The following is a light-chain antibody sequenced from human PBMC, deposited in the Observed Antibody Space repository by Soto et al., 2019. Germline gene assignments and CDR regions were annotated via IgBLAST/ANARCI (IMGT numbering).Light chain of an antibody. CDR1: RSVSSSF. CDR3: QQYGSSPRT. CDR2: GAS. V-gene: IGKV3-20*01. J-gene: IGKJ5*01. Sequence: EIVLTQSPGTLSLSPGERATLSCRASRSVSSSFLAWYQQKVGQAPRLLIYGASSRATGIPDRFSGSGSGTDFTLTFSRLEPEDFAVYYCQQYGSSPRTFGQGTRLEIK.